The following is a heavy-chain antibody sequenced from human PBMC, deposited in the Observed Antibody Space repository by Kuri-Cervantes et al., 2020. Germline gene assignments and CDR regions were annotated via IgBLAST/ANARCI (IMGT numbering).Heavy chain of an antibody. CDR1: GYTFTDYC. CDR3: ARDGWSYGNY. J-gene: IGHJ4*02. Sequence: ASVKVSCKASGYTFTDYCFHRVRQAPGQGLEWMGWMNPNSGNTGYAQKFQGRVTMTRNTSISTAYMELSSLRSEDTAVYYCARDGWSYGNYWGQGTLVTVSS. D-gene: IGHD6-19*01. CDR2: MNPNSGNT. V-gene: IGHV1-8*02.